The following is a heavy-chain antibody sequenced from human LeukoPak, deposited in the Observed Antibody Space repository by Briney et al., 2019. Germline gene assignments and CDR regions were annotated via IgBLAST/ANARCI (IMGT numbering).Heavy chain of an antibody. D-gene: IGHD4-23*01. J-gene: IGHJ4*02. CDR2: ISSDGSKR. V-gene: IGHV3-30*04. CDR3: ARGAHKRDDYGGFFDY. CDR1: GFIFSNYA. Sequence: GGSLRLSCAASGFIFSNYAIHWVRQAPGKGLDWVAVISSDGSKRSHADSVRGRLTISRDNSKNTLYLQINSLRAEDTAVYYCARGAHKRDDYGGFFDYWGQGTLVTVSS.